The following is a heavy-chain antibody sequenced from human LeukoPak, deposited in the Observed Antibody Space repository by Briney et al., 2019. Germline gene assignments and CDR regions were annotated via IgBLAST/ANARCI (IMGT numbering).Heavy chain of an antibody. V-gene: IGHV3-73*01. CDR3: TRLPMTPVTTVVDY. D-gene: IGHD4-23*01. CDR1: GFTFSGSA. CDR2: IRSKANNYAT. Sequence: GGSLRLSCAASGFTFSGSAMHWVRQASGKGLEWVGRIRSKANNYATAYAASVKGRFTISRDDSKNTAYLQMNSLKTEDTAVYYCTRLPMTPVTTVVDYWGQGTLVTVSS. J-gene: IGHJ4*02.